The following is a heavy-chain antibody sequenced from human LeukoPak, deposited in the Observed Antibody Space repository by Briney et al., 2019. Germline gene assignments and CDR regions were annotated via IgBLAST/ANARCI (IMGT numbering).Heavy chain of an antibody. J-gene: IGHJ4*02. D-gene: IGHD5-24*01. CDR3: TTRISRDGYNWAYDY. V-gene: IGHV3-15*01. CDR1: GFTFSNAW. Sequence: PGGSLRLSCAASGFTFSNAWMSWVRQAPGKGLEWVARIKSKTYDGTTDYAAPVKGRFTISRDDSKNTLYLQMNSLKTEDTAFYYCTTRISRDGYNWAYDYWGQGTLVTVSS. CDR2: IKSKTYDGTT.